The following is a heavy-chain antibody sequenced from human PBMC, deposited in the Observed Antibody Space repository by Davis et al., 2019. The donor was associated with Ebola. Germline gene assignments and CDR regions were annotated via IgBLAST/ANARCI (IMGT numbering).Heavy chain of an antibody. CDR2: IYNGGST. D-gene: IGHD5-24*01. CDR1: GFTVSSNY. Sequence: GESLKISCAASGFTVSSNYMSWVRQAPGKGLEWVSVIYNGGSTYYADSVKGRFTISRDNSKNTLYLQMNSLRAEDTAVYYCARQRWLQLWYFDYWGQGTLVTVS. CDR3: ARQRWLQLWYFDY. J-gene: IGHJ4*02. V-gene: IGHV3-66*04.